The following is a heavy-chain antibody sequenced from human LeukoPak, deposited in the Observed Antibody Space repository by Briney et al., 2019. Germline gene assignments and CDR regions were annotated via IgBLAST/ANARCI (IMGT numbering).Heavy chain of an antibody. CDR2: IYTSGIT. Sequence: SETLSLTCTASGGSITSSYWNWLRQPPGKGLEWIGLIYTSGITNYNPSLKSRLTISQDKPKNHFFLKLNSVTTADTAVYYCARQLVVAHEFPRYYYYYMDVWGKGTTVTLSS. J-gene: IGHJ6*03. CDR3: ARQLVVAHEFPRYYYYYMDV. D-gene: IGHD3-22*01. V-gene: IGHV4-4*07. CDR1: GGSITSSY.